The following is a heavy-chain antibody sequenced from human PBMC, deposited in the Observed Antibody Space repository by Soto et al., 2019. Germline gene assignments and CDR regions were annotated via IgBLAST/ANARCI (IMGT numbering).Heavy chain of an antibody. Sequence: QVQLVQSGAEVKKPGSSVKVSCKASGGTFSSYAISWVRQAPGQGLEWMGGIIPIFGTANHAQKFQGRVTITADEYTSTAYMELSSLRSEDTAVSYCERGVVVYATLAEYFQHLGQGTLVTGSS. CDR1: GGTFSSYA. CDR3: ERGVVVYATLAEYFQH. D-gene: IGHD2-15*01. J-gene: IGHJ1*01. V-gene: IGHV1-69*01. CDR2: IIPIFGTA.